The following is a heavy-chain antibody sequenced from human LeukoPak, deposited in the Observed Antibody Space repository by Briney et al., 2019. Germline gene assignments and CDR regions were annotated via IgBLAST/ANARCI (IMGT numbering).Heavy chain of an antibody. CDR1: GFTVSSNY. Sequence: GGSLRLSCAASGFTVSSNYMSWVRQAPGKGLEWVSVIYSGGSTYYADSVKGRFTISRDNSKNTLYLQMNGLRAEDTAVCYCARVDRVYCGGDCLDYWGQGTLVTVSS. J-gene: IGHJ4*02. CDR3: ARVDRVYCGGDCLDY. V-gene: IGHV3-53*01. CDR2: IYSGGST. D-gene: IGHD2-21*02.